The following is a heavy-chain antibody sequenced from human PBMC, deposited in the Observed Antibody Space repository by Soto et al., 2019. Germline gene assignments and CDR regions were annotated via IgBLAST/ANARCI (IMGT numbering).Heavy chain of an antibody. V-gene: IGHV3-15*01. CDR2: IKRKTDGGTT. J-gene: IGHJ6*02. D-gene: IGHD2-8*01. CDR3: TTDPALQNYCFNGVGYYHYYSTVA. CDR1: TFSFTKSW. Sequence: SLRLACGAWTFSFTKSWLNWYQQAPGKGLRACGPIKRKTDGGTTDYAAPVKGRFTISRDDSKNTLYLQMNSLKTEDTAVYYCTTDPALQNYCFNGVGYYHYYSTVAWGQGTPVTVSS.